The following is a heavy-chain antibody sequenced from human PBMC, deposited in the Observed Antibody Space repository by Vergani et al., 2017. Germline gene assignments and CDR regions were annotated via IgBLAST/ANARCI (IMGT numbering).Heavy chain of an antibody. J-gene: IGHJ5*02. V-gene: IGHV1-18*01. Sequence: QVQLVQSGAEVKKPGASVKVSCKASGYTFTSYGNSWVRQAPGQGLEWMGWISAYNGNTNYAQKFQGRVTMTRDTSISTAYMELSRLRSDDTAVYYCARGPTNIVVDPWGQGTLVTVSS. CDR3: ARGPTNIVVDP. D-gene: IGHD2-15*01. CDR1: GYTFTSYG. CDR2: ISAYNGNT.